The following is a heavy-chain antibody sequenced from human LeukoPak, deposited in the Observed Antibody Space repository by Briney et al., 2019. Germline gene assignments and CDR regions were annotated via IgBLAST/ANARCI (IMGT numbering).Heavy chain of an antibody. CDR2: ISSSGSTM. J-gene: IGHJ4*02. CDR3: ARDGAVAGPGYFDY. Sequence: GGSLRLSCAASGFTFSTYEMNWVRQAPGKGLEWVSYISSSGSTMYYADSVRGRFTISRDSAKNSLYLQMNSLRAEDTAVYYCARDGAVAGPGYFDYWGQGTLVTVSS. V-gene: IGHV3-48*03. CDR1: GFTFSTYE. D-gene: IGHD6-19*01.